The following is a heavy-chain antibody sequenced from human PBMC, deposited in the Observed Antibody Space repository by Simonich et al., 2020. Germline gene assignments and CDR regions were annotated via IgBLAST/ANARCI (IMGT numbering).Heavy chain of an antibody. D-gene: IGHD2-15*01. CDR1: GGTFSSYA. J-gene: IGHJ6*03. Sequence: QVQLVQSGAEVKKPGSSVKVSCKASGGTFSSYAISWVRQAPGQGLGWVGGIIPILGIANDAQKFQGRVTITADKSTSTAYMERSSLRSEDTAVYYCARGGLADRRIVYYYYMDVWGKGTTVTVSS. CDR3: ARGGLADRRIVYYYYMDV. V-gene: IGHV1-69*09. CDR2: IIPILGIA.